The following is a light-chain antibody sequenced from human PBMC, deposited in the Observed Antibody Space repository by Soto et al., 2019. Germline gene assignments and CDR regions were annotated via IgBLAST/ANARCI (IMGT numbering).Light chain of an antibody. CDR2: DAT. CDR3: LQYNTFPHT. V-gene: IGKV1-5*01. J-gene: IGKJ2*01. Sequence: IQMTQSPSTLSASVGDTVTLTCRASQNIARWLAWYQQKPGKAPRLVIFDATSLQTGGPSRFSASGSGADFTLTISSLQPDDLATYYCLQYNTFPHTFGQGPKL. CDR1: QNIARW.